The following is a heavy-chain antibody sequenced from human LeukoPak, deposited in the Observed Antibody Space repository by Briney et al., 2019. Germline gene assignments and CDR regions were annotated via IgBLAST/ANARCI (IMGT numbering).Heavy chain of an antibody. Sequence: GGSLRLSCAASGFSFSSYAVSWVRQTPGKRPEWVSGISGDGRTFYADSVKGRFTLSRDNAKNSLYLQMNSLRDEDTAVYYCARDGSSGWPNDAFDIWGQGTMVTVSS. V-gene: IGHV3-23*01. CDR2: ISGDGRT. D-gene: IGHD6-19*01. CDR3: ARDGSSGWPNDAFDI. J-gene: IGHJ3*02. CDR1: GFSFSSYA.